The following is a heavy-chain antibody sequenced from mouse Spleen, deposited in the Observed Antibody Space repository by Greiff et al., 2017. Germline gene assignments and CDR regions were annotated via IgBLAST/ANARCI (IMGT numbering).Heavy chain of an antibody. CDR3: TRRGYYGNYGFAY. CDR2: IRNKANNHAT. J-gene: IGHJ3*01. V-gene: IGHV6-6*01. D-gene: IGHD2-1*01. CDR1: GFTFSDAW. Sequence: EVMLVESGGGLVQPGGSMKLSCAASGFTFSDAWMDWVRQSPEKGLEWVAEIRNKANNHATYYAESVKGRFTISRDDSKSSVYLQMNSLRAEDTGIYYCTRRGYYGNYGFAYWGQGTLVTVSA.